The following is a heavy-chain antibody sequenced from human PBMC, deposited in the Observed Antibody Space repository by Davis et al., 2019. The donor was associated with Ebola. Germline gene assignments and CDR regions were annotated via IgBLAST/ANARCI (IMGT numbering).Heavy chain of an antibody. CDR1: GFTFSSYW. V-gene: IGHV3-7*01. Sequence: GGSLRLSCAASGFTFSSYWMSWVRQAPGKGLEWVANIKQDGSEKYYVNSVKGRFTISRDNAKNSLYLQMNSLRAEDTAVYYCARGKYSGYDLDYYYYYGMDVWGQGTTVTVSS. D-gene: IGHD5-12*01. CDR2: IKQDGSEK. J-gene: IGHJ6*02. CDR3: ARGKYSGYDLDYYYYYGMDV.